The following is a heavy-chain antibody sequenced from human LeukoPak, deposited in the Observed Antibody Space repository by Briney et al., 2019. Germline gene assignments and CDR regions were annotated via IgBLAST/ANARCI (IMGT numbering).Heavy chain of an antibody. Sequence: NPSETLSLTCTVSGGSISSGGYYWSWIRQHPGKGLEWIGYIYYSGSTYYNPSLKSRVTISVDTSKNQFSLKLSSVTAADTAVYYCARQYYDILTGYSNWFDPWGQGTLVTVSS. CDR1: GGSISSGGYY. CDR2: IYYSGST. CDR3: ARQYYDILTGYSNWFDP. D-gene: IGHD3-9*01. V-gene: IGHV4-31*03. J-gene: IGHJ5*02.